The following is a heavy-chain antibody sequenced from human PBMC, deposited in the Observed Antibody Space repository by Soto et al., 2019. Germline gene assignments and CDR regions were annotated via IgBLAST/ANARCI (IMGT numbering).Heavy chain of an antibody. Sequence: EVQLVESGGGLVQPGGSLRLSCAASGFTFSDHYMYWVRQAPGKGLEWVGRTRNKANSYTTEYAASVKGRFTISRDDSKNSLYLQMNSLKTEDTAVYYCARVTGATILDYWGQGTLVTVSS. CDR2: TRNKANSYTT. J-gene: IGHJ4*02. V-gene: IGHV3-72*01. CDR3: ARVTGATILDY. D-gene: IGHD1-26*01. CDR1: GFTFSDHY.